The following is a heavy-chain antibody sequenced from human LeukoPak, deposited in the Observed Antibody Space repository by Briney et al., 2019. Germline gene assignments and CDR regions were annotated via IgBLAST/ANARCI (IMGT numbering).Heavy chain of an antibody. J-gene: IGHJ3*02. V-gene: IGHV7-4-1*02. Sequence: ASVKVSCKASGYTFNSQGMNWVRQAPGQGLEWMGWINTDSGNPTYAQGFTGRFVFSLDSSVSTAYLQISNLMPEDTAKYYCAREILRFDIWGQGTMVIVSS. CDR2: INTDSGNP. CDR1: GYTFNSQG. CDR3: AREILRFDI.